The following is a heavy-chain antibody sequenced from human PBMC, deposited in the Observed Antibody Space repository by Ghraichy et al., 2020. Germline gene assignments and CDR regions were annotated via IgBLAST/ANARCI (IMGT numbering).Heavy chain of an antibody. CDR1: GFTFSSYS. CDR3: ARVNSDYGGPGDYYYYYGMDV. CDR2: ISSSSSYI. J-gene: IGHJ6*02. V-gene: IGHV3-21*01. Sequence: GGSLRLSCAASGFTFSSYSMNWVRQAPGKGLEWVSSISSSSSYIYYADSVKGRFTISRDNAKNSLYLQMNSLRAEDTAVYYCARVNSDYGGPGDYYYYYGMDVWGQGTTVTVSS. D-gene: IGHD4-23*01.